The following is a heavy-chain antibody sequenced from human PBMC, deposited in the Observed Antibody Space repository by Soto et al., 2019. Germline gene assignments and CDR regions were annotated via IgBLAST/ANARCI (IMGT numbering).Heavy chain of an antibody. CDR2: IYYSGST. Sequence: KTSETLSLTCTVSGGSISSYYWSWIRQPPGKGLEWIGYIYYSGSTNYNPSLKSRVTISVDTSKNQFSLKLSSVTAADTAVYYCARKPQNWFDPWGQGTLVTVSS. J-gene: IGHJ5*02. CDR3: ARKPQNWFDP. CDR1: GGSISSYY. V-gene: IGHV4-59*01.